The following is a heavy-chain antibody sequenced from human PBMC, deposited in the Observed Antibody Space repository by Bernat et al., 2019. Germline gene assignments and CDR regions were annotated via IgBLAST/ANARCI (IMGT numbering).Heavy chain of an antibody. CDR3: ARALGDYDFWSGYPIRRYYFDY. CDR1: GGSFSGYY. J-gene: IGHJ4*02. CDR2: INHSGST. Sequence: QVQLQQWGAGLLKPSETLSLTCAVYGGSFSGYYWSWIRQPPGKGLEWIGEINHSGSTNYNPSLKSRVTISVDTSKNQFSLKLSSVTAADTAVYYCARALGDYDFWSGYPIRRYYFDYWGQGALVTVSS. V-gene: IGHV4-34*01. D-gene: IGHD3-3*01.